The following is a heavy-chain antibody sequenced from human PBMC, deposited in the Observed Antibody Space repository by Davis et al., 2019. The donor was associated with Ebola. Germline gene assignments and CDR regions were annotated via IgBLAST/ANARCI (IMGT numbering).Heavy chain of an antibody. V-gene: IGHV3-73*01. D-gene: IGHD4-17*01. CDR1: GFTFSGSA. Sequence: GGSLRLSCAASGFTFSGSAMHWVRQASGKGLEWVDRIRSKANSYATAYAASVKGRFTISRDDSKNTAYLQMNSLKTEDTAVYYCTSTTAGGDYWGQGTLVTVSS. CDR3: TSTTAGGDY. J-gene: IGHJ4*02. CDR2: IRSKANSYAT.